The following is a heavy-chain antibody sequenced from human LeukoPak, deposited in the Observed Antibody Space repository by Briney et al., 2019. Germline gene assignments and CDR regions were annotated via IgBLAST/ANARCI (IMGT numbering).Heavy chain of an antibody. Sequence: ASVKVSCKASGGTFSSYAISWVRQAPGQGLEWMGGIIPIFGTANYAQKFQGRVTITADESTSTAYMELSSLRSEDTAVYYCARDGGAMVRGVRAFDYWGQGTLVTVSS. CDR1: GGTFSSYA. J-gene: IGHJ4*02. CDR3: ARDGGAMVRGVRAFDY. CDR2: IIPIFGTA. D-gene: IGHD3-10*01. V-gene: IGHV1-69*13.